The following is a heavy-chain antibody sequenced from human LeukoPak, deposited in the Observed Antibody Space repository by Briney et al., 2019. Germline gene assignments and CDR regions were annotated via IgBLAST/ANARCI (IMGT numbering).Heavy chain of an antibody. CDR3: AELGITMIGGV. D-gene: IGHD3-10*02. V-gene: IGHV3-48*03. Sequence: GGSLTLSCEDSGFTFRSYEMNWVRQAPGKGLEWIAYLSSSGSAFSYADSVKGRFTIARDNAKNSLYLQMNSLRAEDTAVYYCAELGITMIGGVWGKGATVTISS. J-gene: IGHJ6*04. CDR2: LSSSGSAF. CDR1: GFTFRSYE.